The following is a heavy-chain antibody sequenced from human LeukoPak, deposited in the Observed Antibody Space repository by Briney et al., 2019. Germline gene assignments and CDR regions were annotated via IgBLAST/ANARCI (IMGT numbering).Heavy chain of an antibody. V-gene: IGHV3-49*04. CDR2: IRSKAYGGTT. D-gene: IGHD3-9*01. CDR3: TRDRGYYDILTGYQTYYYYYGMDV. Sequence: GGSLRLSCTASGFTFGDYAMSWVRQAPGKGLEWVGFIRSKAYGGTTEYAASVKGRFTISRDDSKSIAYLPMNSLKTEDTAVYYCTRDRGYYDILTGYQTYYYYYGMDVWGQGTTVTASS. CDR1: GFTFGDYA. J-gene: IGHJ6*02.